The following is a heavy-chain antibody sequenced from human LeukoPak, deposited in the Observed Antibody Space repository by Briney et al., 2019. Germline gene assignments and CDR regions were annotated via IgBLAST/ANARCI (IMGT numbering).Heavy chain of an antibody. Sequence: GGSLRLSCAASGFTFSSYSMNWVRQAPGKGLEWVSSISSSSSYIYYADSVKGRFTVSRDNAKNSLYLQMNSLRAEDTAVYYCARDGVPAALTDTFDYWGQGTLVTVSS. CDR3: ARDGVPAALTDTFDY. CDR2: ISSSSSYI. CDR1: GFTFSSYS. V-gene: IGHV3-21*01. D-gene: IGHD2-2*01. J-gene: IGHJ4*02.